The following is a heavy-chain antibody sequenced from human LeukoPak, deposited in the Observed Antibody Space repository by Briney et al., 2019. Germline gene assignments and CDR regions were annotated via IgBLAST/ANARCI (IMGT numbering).Heavy chain of an antibody. J-gene: IGHJ4*02. CDR3: AKVGSIAADFDY. CDR1: GFTFSSYV. CDR2: ISGSGGST. V-gene: IGHV3-23*01. Sequence: GGSLRLSCAASGFTFSSYVMRWVRQAPGKGLEWVSAISGSGGSTYYADSVKGRFTISRDNSKNTLYLQMNSLRAEDTAVYYCAKVGSIAADFDYWGQGTLVTVSS. D-gene: IGHD6-6*01.